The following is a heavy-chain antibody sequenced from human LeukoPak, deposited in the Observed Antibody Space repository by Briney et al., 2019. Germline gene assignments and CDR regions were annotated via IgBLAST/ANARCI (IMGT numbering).Heavy chain of an antibody. D-gene: IGHD6-6*01. CDR2: IWYDGSNK. CDR1: GFTFSSYG. J-gene: IGHJ4*02. Sequence: GGSLRLSCAASGFTFSSYGMHWVRQAPGKGLEWVAVIWYDGSNKCYADSVKGRFTISRDNSKNTLYLQMNSLRAEDTAVYYCARDFARATYSSLTYWGQGTLVTVSS. CDR3: ARDFARATYSSLTY. V-gene: IGHV3-33*01.